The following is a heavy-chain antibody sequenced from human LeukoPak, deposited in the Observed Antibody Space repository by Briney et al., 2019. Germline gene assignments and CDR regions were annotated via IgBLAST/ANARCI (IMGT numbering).Heavy chain of an antibody. CDR2: FDPEDGET. CDR3: ATVAPQMVAGNAFDI. CDR1: GYTLTELS. Sequence: ASVKVSCKVSGYTLTELSMHWVRQAPGKGLEWMGGFDPEDGETIYAQKFQGRVTMTEDTSTDTAYMELSSLRSEDTAVYYCATVAPQMVAGNAFDIWGQGTMVTVSS. D-gene: IGHD2-15*01. J-gene: IGHJ3*02. V-gene: IGHV1-24*01.